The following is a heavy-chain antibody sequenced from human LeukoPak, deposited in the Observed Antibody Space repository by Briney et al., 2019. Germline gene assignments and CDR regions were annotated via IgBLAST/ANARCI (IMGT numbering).Heavy chain of an antibody. V-gene: IGHV3-30*04. D-gene: IGHD5-18*01. CDR3: ARDRVDPIMGGGYYFDY. CDR1: GFTFSSQA. J-gene: IGHJ4*02. Sequence: GGSLRLSCAASGFTFSSQALHWVRQAPGKGLEWVAVISYDGRTTHYADSVKGRFTISRDNSKNTLSLQMNSLRPEDTAVYYCARDRVDPIMGGGYYFDYWGQGTLVAVSS. CDR2: ISYDGRTT.